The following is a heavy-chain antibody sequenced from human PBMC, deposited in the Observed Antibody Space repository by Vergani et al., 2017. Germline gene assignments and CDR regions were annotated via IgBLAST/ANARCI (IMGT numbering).Heavy chain of an antibody. CDR3: ARYYYDSSGHEYAFDI. V-gene: IGHV4-39*01. J-gene: IGHJ3*02. CDR2: IYYSGST. CDR1: GGSISSSSYY. Sequence: QLQLQESGPGLVKPSETLSLTCTVSGGSISSSSYYWGWIRQPPGKGLEWIGSIYYSGSTYYNPSLKSRATISVDTSKNQFSLKLSSVTAADTAVYYCARYYYDSSGHEYAFDIWGQGTMVTVSS. D-gene: IGHD3-22*01.